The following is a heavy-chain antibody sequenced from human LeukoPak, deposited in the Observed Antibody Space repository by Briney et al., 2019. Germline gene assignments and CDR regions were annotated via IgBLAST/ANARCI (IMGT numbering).Heavy chain of an antibody. D-gene: IGHD2-15*01. V-gene: IGHV3-21*01. CDR3: ARDYMGGYYYYYMDV. Sequence: PGGSLRLSCAASGFTFSCYSMNWVRQAPGKGLEWVSSISSSSSYIYYADSVKGRFTISRDNAKNSLYLQMNSLRAEDTAVYYCARDYMGGYYYYYMDVWGKGTTVTVSS. CDR1: GFTFSCYS. CDR2: ISSSSSYI. J-gene: IGHJ6*03.